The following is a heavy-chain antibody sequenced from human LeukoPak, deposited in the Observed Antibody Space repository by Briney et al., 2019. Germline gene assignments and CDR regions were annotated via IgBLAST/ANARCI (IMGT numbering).Heavy chain of an antibody. J-gene: IGHJ5*02. CDR3: AQTNWNYGADWLDP. CDR1: GGSISSYY. Sequence: SETPSLTCTVSGGSISSYYWSWIRQPAGKGLEWIGRIYTSGSTNYNPSPKSRVTMSVDTSKNQFSLKLSSVTAADTAVYYCAQTNWNYGADWLDPWGQGTLVTVSS. D-gene: IGHD1-7*01. CDR2: IYTSGST. V-gene: IGHV4-4*07.